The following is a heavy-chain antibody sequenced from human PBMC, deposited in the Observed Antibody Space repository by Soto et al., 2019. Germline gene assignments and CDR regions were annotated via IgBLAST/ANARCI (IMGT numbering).Heavy chain of an antibody. CDR3: AKRVDYGDPNLDLDY. J-gene: IGHJ4*02. V-gene: IGHV3-23*01. Sequence: GGSLRLSCAASGFPFSSYAMSWVRQATGKGLEWVSAISGSGGSTYYADSVKGRFTISRDNSKNTLYLQMNSLRAEDTAVYYCAKRVDYGDPNLDLDYWGQGTLVTVSS. CDR2: ISGSGGST. D-gene: IGHD4-17*01. CDR1: GFPFSSYA.